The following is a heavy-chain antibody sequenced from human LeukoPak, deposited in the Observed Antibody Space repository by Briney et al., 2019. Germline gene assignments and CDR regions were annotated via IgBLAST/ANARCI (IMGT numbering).Heavy chain of an antibody. V-gene: IGHV4-61*09. D-gene: IGHD1-1*01. CDR1: GGSISSGGYY. CDR2: IYTSGST. CDR3: ARRKRERGDAFDI. Sequence: PSQTLSLTCTVSGGSISSGGYYWSWVRQPPGKGLEWVGYIYTSGSTNYNPSLKSRVTISVDTSKKQFSRKRSSVTAADTAVYYCARRKRERGDAFDIWGQGTMVTVSS. J-gene: IGHJ3*02.